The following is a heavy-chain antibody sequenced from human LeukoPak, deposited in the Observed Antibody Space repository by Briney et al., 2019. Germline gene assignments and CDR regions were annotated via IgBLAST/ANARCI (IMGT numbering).Heavy chain of an antibody. V-gene: IGHV5-51*01. CDR1: GYSFTSYW. CDR2: IYPGDSDT. CDR3: ARVTMVRGVINRIDY. J-gene: IGHJ4*02. D-gene: IGHD3-10*01. Sequence: GESLNISCKGSGYSFTSYWIGWVRQMRGKGLEWMGIIYPGDSDTRYSPSFQGQVTISADKSISTAYLQWSSLKASDTAMYYCARVTMVRGVINRIDYWGQGTLVTVSS.